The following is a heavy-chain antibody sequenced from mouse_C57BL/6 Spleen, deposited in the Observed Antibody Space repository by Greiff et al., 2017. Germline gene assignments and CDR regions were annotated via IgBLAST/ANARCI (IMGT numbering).Heavy chain of an antibody. CDR3: ARDDYDWFAY. CDR2: ISDGGSYT. J-gene: IGHJ3*01. V-gene: IGHV5-4*01. CDR1: GFTFSSYS. D-gene: IGHD2-4*01. Sequence: EVQLVESGGGLVKPGASLKLSCAASGFTFSSYSMSWVRQTPEQRLEWVATISDGGSYTNYPDNVKGRFTISRDTAKNNQYLHMSHLKSEDTAMYYCARDDYDWFAYWGQGTLVTVSA.